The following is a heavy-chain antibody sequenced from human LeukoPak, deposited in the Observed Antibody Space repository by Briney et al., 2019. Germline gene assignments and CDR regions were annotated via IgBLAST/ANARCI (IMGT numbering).Heavy chain of an antibody. V-gene: IGHV1-2*06. CDR1: GYIFTDYY. Sequence: ASVKVSCKASGYIFTDYYMHWVRQAPGQGLEWMGRIHPNSGGTNYAQKFQGRVTMTRDTSINTAYMDLSSLRSDDTAVYYCASRGGRANYNFWRTYVTDFDYWGQGTLVTVSS. CDR2: IHPNSGGT. D-gene: IGHD3-3*01. J-gene: IGHJ4*02. CDR3: ASRGGRANYNFWRTYVTDFDY.